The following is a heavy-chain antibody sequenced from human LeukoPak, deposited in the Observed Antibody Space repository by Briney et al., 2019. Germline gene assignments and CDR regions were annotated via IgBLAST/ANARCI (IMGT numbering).Heavy chain of an antibody. Sequence: GGSLRLSCAASGFTFSSYAMSWGRQAPGKGLEWVSAISGSGGSTYYADSVKGRFTISRDNSKNTLYLQMNSLRAEDTAVYYCAKDQRIGYYDYVWGSYRNRDAFDIWGQGTMVTVSS. CDR1: GFTFSSYA. CDR3: AKDQRIGYYDYVWGSYRNRDAFDI. V-gene: IGHV3-23*01. CDR2: ISGSGGST. D-gene: IGHD3-16*01. J-gene: IGHJ3*02.